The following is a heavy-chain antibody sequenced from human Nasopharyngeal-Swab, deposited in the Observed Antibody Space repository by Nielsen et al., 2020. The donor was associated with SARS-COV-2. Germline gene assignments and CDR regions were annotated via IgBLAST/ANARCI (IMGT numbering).Heavy chain of an antibody. D-gene: IGHD2-15*01. CDR2: MYFGVST. CDR1: GGSISNYY. Sequence: SETLSLTCAVSGGSISNYYWSWIRQPPGKGLEWIGYMYFGVSTNYSPSLKSRVTMSIDTSKMQFSLDLASVTAADTAVYYCARVMVVVPDAFDIWGQGTMVTVSS. J-gene: IGHJ3*02. V-gene: IGHV4-59*01. CDR3: ARVMVVVPDAFDI.